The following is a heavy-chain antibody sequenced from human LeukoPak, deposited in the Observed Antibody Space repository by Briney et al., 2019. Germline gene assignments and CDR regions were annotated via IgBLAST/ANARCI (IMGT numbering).Heavy chain of an antibody. V-gene: IGHV1-69*13. CDR2: IIPIFGTL. J-gene: IGHJ4*02. CDR1: GGTFGNYA. Sequence: GASVKVSCKASGGTFGNYAISWVRQAPGQGLEWMGGIIPIFGTLNYAQKFQGRVTITADESTSTVYMELSSLKSEDTAVYYCAGGKLFDFWSGYYPMDDSWGQGTLDTVSS. CDR3: AGGKLFDFWSGYYPMDDS. D-gene: IGHD3-3*01.